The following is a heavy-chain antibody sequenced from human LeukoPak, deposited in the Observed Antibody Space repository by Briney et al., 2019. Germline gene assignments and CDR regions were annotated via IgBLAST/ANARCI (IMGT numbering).Heavy chain of an antibody. CDR1: GFTFSSYG. CDR2: ISYDGSNR. CDR3: AKDGSSGWYLDY. J-gene: IGHJ4*02. V-gene: IGHV3-30*18. Sequence: GGSLRLSCAASGFTFSSYGMHWVRQAPGKGLEWVAVISYDGSNRYYADSVKGRFTISIDNSKNTLYLQMNSLRAEDTAVYYCAKDGSSGWYLDYWGQGTLVTVSS. D-gene: IGHD6-19*01.